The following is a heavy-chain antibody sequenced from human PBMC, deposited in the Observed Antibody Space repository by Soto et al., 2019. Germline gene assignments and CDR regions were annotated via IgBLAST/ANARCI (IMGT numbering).Heavy chain of an antibody. V-gene: IGHV4-4*02. CDR1: GGSISSSNW. CDR3: AREAEYSSSSYAFDI. D-gene: IGHD6-6*01. CDR2: IYHSGGT. Sequence: SETLSLTCAVSGGSISSSNWWSWVRQPPGKGLEWIGEIYHSGGTNYNPSLKSRVTISVDKSKNQFSLKLSSVTAADTAVYYCAREAEYSSSSYAFDIWGQGTMVTVSS. J-gene: IGHJ3*02.